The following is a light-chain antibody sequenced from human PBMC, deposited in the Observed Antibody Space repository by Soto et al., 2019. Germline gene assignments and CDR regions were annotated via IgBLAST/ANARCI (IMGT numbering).Light chain of an antibody. J-gene: IGLJ2*01. CDR1: SSNIGTNL. CDR2: GNE. V-gene: IGLV1-44*01. CDR3: AAWDGRLNGVL. Sequence: QSVLTQPPSTSGTPGQRVTISCSGSSSNIGTNLVYWYQLVPGTAPNLLIYGNEERTSGVPGRFSGSKSGTSASLAISGLQSEDEDDYDCAAWDGRLNGVLFGGGTKLTVL.